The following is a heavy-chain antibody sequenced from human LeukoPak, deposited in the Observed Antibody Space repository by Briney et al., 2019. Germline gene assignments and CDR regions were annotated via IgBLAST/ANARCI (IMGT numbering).Heavy chain of an antibody. Sequence: GGSLRLSCAASGFTFSSYEMNWVRQAPGKGLEWVSYISSSGSTIYYADSVKGRFTISRDNAKNSLYLQMNSLRAEDTAVYYCTRGGLRYPPWGFDPWGQGTLVTVSS. D-gene: IGHD3-9*01. V-gene: IGHV3-48*03. CDR1: GFTFSSYE. J-gene: IGHJ5*02. CDR2: ISSSGSTI. CDR3: TRGGLRYPPWGFDP.